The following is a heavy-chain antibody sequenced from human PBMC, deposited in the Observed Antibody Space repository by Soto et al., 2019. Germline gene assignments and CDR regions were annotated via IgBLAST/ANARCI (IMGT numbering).Heavy chain of an antibody. Sequence: QVQLQESGPGLVKPSETLSLNCTVSGGPISSYYWSWIRQSPGKGLEWIGYIDYGVSTHYNPSLNIRYNISVDTSKNLFSVELSSVTAADTAVYYCARGSSGWPPRFDCWGQGTLVTVSS. J-gene: IGHJ4*02. CDR3: ARGSSGWPPRFDC. CDR2: IDYGVST. CDR1: GGPISSYY. D-gene: IGHD6-19*01. V-gene: IGHV4-59*01.